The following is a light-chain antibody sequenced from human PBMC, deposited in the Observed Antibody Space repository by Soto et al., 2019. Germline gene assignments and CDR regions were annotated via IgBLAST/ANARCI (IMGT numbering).Light chain of an antibody. V-gene: IGKV1-33*01. J-gene: IGKJ3*01. CDR1: QDVRKY. CDR3: QQRHNLPHT. Sequence: DIKMTQSPSSLSASVGDRVTITCQASQDVRKYLSWYQQKARKAPKLLIYDASNLETGVPSRFSGSGSGTDFTFTIRSLQREDIATYYCQQRHNLPHTFGPGTKVDI. CDR2: DAS.